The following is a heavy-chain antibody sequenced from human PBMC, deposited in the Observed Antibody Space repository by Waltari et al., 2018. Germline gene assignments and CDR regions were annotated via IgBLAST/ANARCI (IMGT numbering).Heavy chain of an antibody. CDR2: IKQFGSEK. Sequence: EVQLVESGVGLVQPGGSLRLSCAASGFNLHNYWMTWVRQAPGQGLEWVANIKQFGSEKYYVDSVKGRLSISRDNAKNSLFLQMNSLSAEDTAVYYCARSRGGATTIPLLWYFDLWGRGTLVTVSS. CDR3: ARSRGGATTIPLLWYFDL. CDR1: GFNLHNYW. V-gene: IGHV3-7*01. J-gene: IGHJ2*01. D-gene: IGHD1-26*01.